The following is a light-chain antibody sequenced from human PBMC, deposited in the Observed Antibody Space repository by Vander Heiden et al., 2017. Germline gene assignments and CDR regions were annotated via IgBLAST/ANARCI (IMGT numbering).Light chain of an antibody. V-gene: IGLV2-23*01. CDR1: SSDVGSYNL. J-gene: IGLJ2*01. CDR2: EGS. CDR3: CSYAGSSTLV. Sequence: QSALTQPASVSGSPGQSITLPCPGTSSDVGSYNLVSWYQQRPGKAPKLMIYEGSKRPSGVSNRFSGSKSGNTASLTISGLQAEDEADYYCCSYAGSSTLVFGGGTKLTVL.